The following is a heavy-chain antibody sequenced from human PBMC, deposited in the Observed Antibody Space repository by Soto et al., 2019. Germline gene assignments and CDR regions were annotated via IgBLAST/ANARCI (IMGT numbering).Heavy chain of an antibody. Sequence: SETLSLTCSVSGGSISSRSYSWGWIRQPPGEGLEWIGTFYYSENTYYNPSLKSRVSISVDTSKNQFSLKLSSVTAADTAVYYCAREERDYLDSSGSLDYWGQGTLVTVSS. CDR3: AREERDYLDSSGSLDY. CDR1: GGSISSRSYS. V-gene: IGHV4-39*07. D-gene: IGHD3-22*01. J-gene: IGHJ4*02. CDR2: FYYSENT.